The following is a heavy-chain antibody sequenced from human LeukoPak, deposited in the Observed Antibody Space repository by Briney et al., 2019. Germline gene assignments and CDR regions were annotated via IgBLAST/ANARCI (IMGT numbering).Heavy chain of an antibody. Sequence: SETLSLTCAVYGGSFSGYYWSWLRQPPGKGLEWIGEINHSGSTNYNPSLKSRVTISVDTSKNQFSLKLSSVTAADTAVYYCARVADFWSGYPFDYWGRGTLVTVSS. V-gene: IGHV4-34*01. CDR2: INHSGST. D-gene: IGHD3-3*01. CDR1: GGSFSGYY. CDR3: ARVADFWSGYPFDY. J-gene: IGHJ4*02.